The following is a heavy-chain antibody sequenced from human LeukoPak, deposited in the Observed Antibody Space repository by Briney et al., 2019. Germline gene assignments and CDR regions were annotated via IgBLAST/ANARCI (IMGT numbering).Heavy chain of an antibody. V-gene: IGHV4-59*01. D-gene: IGHD5-24*01. Sequence: SETLSLTCTVSGGSISSYYWSWIRQPPGKGLEWIGYIYYSGSTNYNPSLKSRVTISVDTSKNQFSLKLSSVTAADTAVYYCARDNGWLHRSFDYWGQGTLVTVSS. J-gene: IGHJ4*02. CDR3: ARDNGWLHRSFDY. CDR2: IYYSGST. CDR1: GGSISSYY.